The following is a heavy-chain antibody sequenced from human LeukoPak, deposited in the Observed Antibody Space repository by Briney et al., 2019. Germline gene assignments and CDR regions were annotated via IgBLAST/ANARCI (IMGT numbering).Heavy chain of an antibody. Sequence: GGSLRLSCAASGFTVSSKYMSWVRQGPGKGLEWVSVIYSGGNTNYADSVKGRFTISRDNSKNTLYLQMNSLRAEDTALYYCAKGYCASFTCYSRFDPWGQGTLVTVSS. CDR1: GFTVSSKY. V-gene: IGHV3-53*05. CDR2: IYSGGNT. J-gene: IGHJ5*02. CDR3: AKGYCASFTCYSRFDP. D-gene: IGHD2-21*02.